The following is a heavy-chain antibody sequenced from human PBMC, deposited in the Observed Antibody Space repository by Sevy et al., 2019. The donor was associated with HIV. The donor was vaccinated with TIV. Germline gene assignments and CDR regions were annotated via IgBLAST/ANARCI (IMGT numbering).Heavy chain of an antibody. CDR1: GFTFSSYV. D-gene: IGHD1-26*01. CDR2: ISSTGGNT. J-gene: IGHJ4*02. CDR3: VKRGTAGSYDY. Sequence: GGSLRLSCAASGFTFSSYVMHWARQAPGKGLESVSAISSTGGNTYYIDSVKGRFTISRDNSKITLYLQMDCLRVEDMAVYYCVKRGTAGSYDYWGQGALVTVSS. V-gene: IGHV3-64*02.